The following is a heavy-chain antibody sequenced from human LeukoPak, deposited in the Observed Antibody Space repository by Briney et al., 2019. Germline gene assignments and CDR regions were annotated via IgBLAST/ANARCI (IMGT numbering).Heavy chain of an antibody. CDR3: ARHANYDRSARPLDY. J-gene: IGHJ4*02. V-gene: IGHV4-59*08. Sequence: SETLSLTCAVSGGSISSYYWSSFRQPPGKGLEWIGYIYYSGSTDYNPSLKSRVTISVDTSRNQFSLRLSSVTAADTAVYYCARHANYDRSARPLDYWGQGTLVTVSS. D-gene: IGHD3-22*01. CDR2: IYYSGST. CDR1: GGSISSYY.